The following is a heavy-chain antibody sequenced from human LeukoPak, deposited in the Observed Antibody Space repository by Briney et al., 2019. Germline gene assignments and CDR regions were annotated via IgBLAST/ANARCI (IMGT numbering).Heavy chain of an antibody. J-gene: IGHJ3*02. V-gene: IGHV3-7*01. D-gene: IGHD6-19*01. CDR1: GFTLSSNW. Sequence: GGSLRLSCAASGFTLSSNWMRWVRQAPGKGLEWVANTKQDGSEKYYVDYVKGRFTISRDNAKNSLYLQMNSLRAEDTAVYYCARDGLAVARVAFDIWGQGTMVTVSS. CDR2: TKQDGSEK. CDR3: ARDGLAVARVAFDI.